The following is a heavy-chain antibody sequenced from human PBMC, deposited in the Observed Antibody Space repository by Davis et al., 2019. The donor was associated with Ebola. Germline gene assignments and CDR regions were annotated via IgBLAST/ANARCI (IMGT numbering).Heavy chain of an antibody. CDR1: GFTFSSYA. V-gene: IGHV3-23*01. Sequence: GESLKISCAASGFTFSSYAMSWVRQAPGKGLVWVSRINSDGSSTSYADSVKGRFTISRDNSKNTLYLQMNSLRAEDTAVYYCARDGLPPYCSGGSCYSSDAFDIWGQGTMVTVSS. CDR2: INSDGSST. D-gene: IGHD2-15*01. J-gene: IGHJ3*02. CDR3: ARDGLPPYCSGGSCYSSDAFDI.